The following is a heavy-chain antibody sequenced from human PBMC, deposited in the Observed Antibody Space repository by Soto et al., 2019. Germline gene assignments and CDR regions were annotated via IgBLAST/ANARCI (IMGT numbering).Heavy chain of an antibody. CDR2: ISWKSANI. Sequence: GGSLRLSCAASGFMFEDYAMYWVRQVPGKGLEWVSGISWKSANIGYGDSVKGRFIISRDNAKNLLYLQMNSLRGEDTALYYCAKDSSRGPEKGLFHFWGQGTPVTAPQ. J-gene: IGHJ4*02. CDR3: AKDSSRGPEKGLFHF. CDR1: GFMFEDYA. V-gene: IGHV3-9*01.